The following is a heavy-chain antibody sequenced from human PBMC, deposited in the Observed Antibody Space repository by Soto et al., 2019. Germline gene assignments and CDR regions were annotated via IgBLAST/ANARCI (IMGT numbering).Heavy chain of an antibody. CDR2: TYYRSKWYN. Sequence: SQTLSLTCAISGDSVSSNSAAWNWIRQSPSRGLEWLGRTYYRSKWYNDYAVSVKSRITINPDTSKNQFSLQLNSVTPEDTAVYYCARSGLPLRLGELSLFSTRYYFDYWGQGTLVTVSS. J-gene: IGHJ4*02. CDR1: GDSVSSNSAA. D-gene: IGHD3-16*02. V-gene: IGHV6-1*01. CDR3: ARSGLPLRLGELSLFSTRYYFDY.